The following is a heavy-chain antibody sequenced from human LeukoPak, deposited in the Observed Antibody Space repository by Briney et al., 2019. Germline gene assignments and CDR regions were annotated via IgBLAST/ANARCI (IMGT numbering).Heavy chain of an antibody. CDR3: ARGGYYYDSSGTFDY. V-gene: IGHV4-34*01. CDR2: INHSGST. Sequence: SETLSLTCAVYGGSFSGYYWSWIRQPPGKGLEWIGEINHSGSTNYNPSLKSRVTISVGTSKNQFSLKLSSVTAADTAVYYCARGGYYYDSSGTFDYWGQGTLVTVSS. J-gene: IGHJ4*02. D-gene: IGHD3-22*01. CDR1: GGSFSGYY.